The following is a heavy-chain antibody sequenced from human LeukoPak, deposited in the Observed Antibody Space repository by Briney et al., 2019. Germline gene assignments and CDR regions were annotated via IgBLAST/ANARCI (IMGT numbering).Heavy chain of an antibody. CDR1: GFTFSSYS. V-gene: IGHV3-48*01. CDR2: VSSSSSTI. CDR3: ARDKIAAAGTDYYYGMDV. J-gene: IGHJ6*02. D-gene: IGHD6-13*01. Sequence: PGGSLRLSCAASGFTFSSYSMTWVRQAPGKGLEWVSYVSSSSSTIYYADSVKGRFTISRDNAKNSLYLQMNSLRAEDTAVYYCARDKIAAAGTDYYYGMDVWGQGTTVTVSS.